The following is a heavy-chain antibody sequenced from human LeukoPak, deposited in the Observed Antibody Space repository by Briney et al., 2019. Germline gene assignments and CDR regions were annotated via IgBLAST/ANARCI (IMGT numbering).Heavy chain of an antibody. CDR1: GFTFSSYD. V-gene: IGHV3-13*01. Sequence: PGGSLRLSCAASGFTFSSYDMHWVRQATGKGLEWVSAIGTAGDTYYPGSVKGRFTISRENAKNSLYLQMNSLRARDTAVYYCARDHPTSVGIAVAGASYGMDVWGQGTTVTASS. CDR3: ARDHPTSVGIAVAGASYGMDV. J-gene: IGHJ6*02. D-gene: IGHD6-19*01. CDR2: IGTAGDT.